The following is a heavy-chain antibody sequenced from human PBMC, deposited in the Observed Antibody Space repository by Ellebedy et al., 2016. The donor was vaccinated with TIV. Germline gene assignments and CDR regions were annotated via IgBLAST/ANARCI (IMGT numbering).Heavy chain of an antibody. Sequence: PGGSLRLSCAASGFTFSNYALSWVRQAPGKGLEWVSGFGVSGDTTYYIDSVKGRFTISRDNSKNTLYLQMDSLRAEDTAIYYCARGRSGTYIHHAFDYWGRGTLVTVSS. CDR3: ARGRSGTYIHHAFDY. J-gene: IGHJ4*02. V-gene: IGHV3-23*01. CDR2: FGVSGDTT. D-gene: IGHD1-14*01. CDR1: GFTFSNYA.